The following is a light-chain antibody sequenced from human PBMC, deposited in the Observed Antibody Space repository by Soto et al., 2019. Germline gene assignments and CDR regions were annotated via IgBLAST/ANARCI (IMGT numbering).Light chain of an antibody. V-gene: IGLV2-8*01. CDR1: SSDVGGYNY. CDR2: EVS. CDR3: SSSSGSSFYV. Sequence: QSALTQPPSASGSLGQSVTISCTGTSSDVGGYNYVSWYQQHPGKAPKFMIYEVSKRPSGVPDRFSGSKSGNTASLTVSGLQAEDEADYYCSSSSGSSFYVFGIGTKLTVL. J-gene: IGLJ1*01.